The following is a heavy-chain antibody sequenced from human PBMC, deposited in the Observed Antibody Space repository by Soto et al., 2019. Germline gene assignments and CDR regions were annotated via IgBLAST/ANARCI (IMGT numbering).Heavy chain of an antibody. CDR1: GFTVSTNY. CDR3: ARGGNWLDP. V-gene: IGHV3-66*01. CDR2: IYGGGTT. Sequence: EVQLVESGGGLVQPGGSLRLSCVASGFTVSTNYMSWVRQAPGKGLEWVSVIYGGGTTYYAGSVKGRFTISRDNSKNMLYLQMNSLRAEDTAVYYCARGGNWLDPWGQGTLVTVSS. J-gene: IGHJ5*02.